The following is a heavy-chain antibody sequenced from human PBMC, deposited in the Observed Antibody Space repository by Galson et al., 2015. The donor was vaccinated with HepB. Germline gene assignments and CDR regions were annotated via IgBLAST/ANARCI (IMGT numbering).Heavy chain of an antibody. CDR3: ARYNSYTSGWPGDYDYSLDA. V-gene: IGHV4-34*01. CDR1: GSSFSGYY. J-gene: IGHJ6*02. CDR2: INHRGST. D-gene: IGHD4-17*01. Sequence: ETLSLTCAVSGSSFSGYYWNWIRQSPGKGLQWLGEINHRGSTGYNPSLRGRLTISADTAKKQFSLKLTSVTASDTAVYYCARYNSYTSGWPGDYDYSLDAWGQGTAVSVS.